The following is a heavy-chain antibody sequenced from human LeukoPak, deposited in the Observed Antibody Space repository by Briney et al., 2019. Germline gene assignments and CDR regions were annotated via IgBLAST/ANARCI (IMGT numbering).Heavy chain of an antibody. J-gene: IGHJ3*02. CDR2: IFYSGST. CDR1: SGSISTSNYY. D-gene: IGHD2-21*01. CDR3: AKDTEEVFLDAFDI. V-gene: IGHV4-39*07. Sequence: SETLSLTCTVSSGSISTSNYYWGWVRQPPGKALEWIGNIFYSGSTYYSPSLKSRVTISLDTSRNQFSLKLNSVTAADTAVYYCAKDTEEVFLDAFDIWGQGTMVTVSS.